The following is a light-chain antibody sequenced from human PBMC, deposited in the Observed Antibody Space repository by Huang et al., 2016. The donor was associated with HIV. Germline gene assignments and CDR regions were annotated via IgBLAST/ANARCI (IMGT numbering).Light chain of an antibody. CDR3: KDGTQQPYT. CDR2: EVS. CDR1: QSLLHSDGKTY. J-gene: IGKJ2*01. Sequence: DIVMTQTPLSLSVTPVPPASISCKSSQSLLHSDGKTYLYWYLQKPGQPPQLLIYEVSERFSGVPDKFSGSGSGAEFIVKIRRVEAGNVGVYYYKDGTQQPYTFGQGTKLEIK. V-gene: IGKV2D-29*01.